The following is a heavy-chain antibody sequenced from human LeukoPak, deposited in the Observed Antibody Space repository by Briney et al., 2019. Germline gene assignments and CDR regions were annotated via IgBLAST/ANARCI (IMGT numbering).Heavy chain of an antibody. V-gene: IGHV1-2*02. Sequence: ASVKVSCKASGYTFTGYYMHWVRQAPGQGLEWMGWINPNSGGTNYAQKFQGRVTMTRDTSISTAYMELSRLRSEDTAVYYCARGPEMATITSLDYWGQGTLVTVSS. J-gene: IGHJ4*02. CDR2: INPNSGGT. CDR3: ARGPEMATITSLDY. D-gene: IGHD5-24*01. CDR1: GYTFTGYY.